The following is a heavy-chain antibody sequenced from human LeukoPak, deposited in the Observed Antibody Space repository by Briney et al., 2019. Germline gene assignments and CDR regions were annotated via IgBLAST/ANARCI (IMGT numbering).Heavy chain of an antibody. Sequence: SETLSLTCAVYGGSFSGYYWSWIRQPPGKGLEWIGEINHSGSTNYNPSLKSRVTISIDTSKNQFSLQLNSVTPEDTAVYYCARDQQLVREFDYWGQGTLVTVSS. V-gene: IGHV4-34*01. CDR1: GGSFSGYY. CDR3: ARDQQLVREFDY. D-gene: IGHD6-13*01. J-gene: IGHJ4*02. CDR2: INHSGST.